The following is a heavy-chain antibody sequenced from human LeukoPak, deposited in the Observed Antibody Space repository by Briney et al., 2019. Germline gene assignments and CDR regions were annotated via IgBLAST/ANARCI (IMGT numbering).Heavy chain of an antibody. CDR2: INPKNGGS. J-gene: IGHJ5*02. CDR3: ARASFWESPINWFAP. D-gene: IGHD3-16*01. Sequence: ASVKVSCKASGYTFTGYYMHWVRQAPGQGLEWVGWINPKNGGSNYAQKFQGRVTMTRDRSISTAYMELSRLTSDDTAVYYCARASFWESPINWFAPWGQGTLVTVSS. CDR1: GYTFTGYY. V-gene: IGHV1-2*02.